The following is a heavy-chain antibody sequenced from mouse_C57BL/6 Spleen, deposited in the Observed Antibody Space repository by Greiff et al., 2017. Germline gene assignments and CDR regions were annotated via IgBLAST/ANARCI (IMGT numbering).Heavy chain of an antibody. V-gene: IGHV5-6*01. D-gene: IGHD1-1*01. J-gene: IGHJ2*01. CDR2: ISSGGSYT. Sequence: EVKVVESGGDLVKPGGSLKLSCAASGFTFSSYGMSWVRQTPDKRLEWVATISSGGSYTYYPDSVKGRFTISRDNAKNPLDLQMSSLKSEDTAMYYCARDYYGSSPYYFDYWGQGTTLTVSS. CDR1: GFTFSSYG. CDR3: ARDYYGSSPYYFDY.